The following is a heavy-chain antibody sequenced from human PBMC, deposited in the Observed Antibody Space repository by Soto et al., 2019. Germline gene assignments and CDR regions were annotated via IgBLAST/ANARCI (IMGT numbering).Heavy chain of an antibody. CDR2: INHSGST. Sequence: PSGCMSLSCAVCVGCFKSSDWSWIRQSTGKGLEWIVEINHSGSTNQTPSLKSRVTISVDTSKNQFSLKLKSVTAADSAVYYCARGISLMLAVQGGAPDKYYFDSWVQGTLVTVSS. CDR3: ARGISLMLAVQGGAPDKYYFDS. CDR1: VGCFKSSD. V-gene: IGHV4-34*01. J-gene: IGHJ4*02. D-gene: IGHD3-10*02.